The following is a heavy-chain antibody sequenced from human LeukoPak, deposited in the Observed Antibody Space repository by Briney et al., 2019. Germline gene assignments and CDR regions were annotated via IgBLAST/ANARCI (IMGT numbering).Heavy chain of an antibody. CDR3: AKIVSTGDY. J-gene: IGHJ4*02. D-gene: IGHD1-14*01. V-gene: IGHV3-48*03. Sequence: GGSLRLSCAASGFTFSSYEMSWVRQAAGKGLEWISYISGSGSTIYYADSVKGRFAISRDNAKSSLYLQMNSLRVEDTAVYYCAKIVSTGDYWGQGTLVTVSS. CDR2: ISGSGSTI. CDR1: GFTFSSYE.